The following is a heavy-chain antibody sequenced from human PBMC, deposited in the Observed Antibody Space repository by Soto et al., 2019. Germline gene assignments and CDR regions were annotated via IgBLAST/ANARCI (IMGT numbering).Heavy chain of an antibody. CDR1: GFAFSTYG. CDR3: VGGTGYWGRSDY. CDR2: IWADGGRQ. V-gene: IGHV3-33*08. D-gene: IGHD3-9*01. J-gene: IGHJ4*02. Sequence: PGGSLRLSCSASGFAFSTYGMHWVRQAPGKGLEWVAVIWADGGRQFYGDSVKGRFTISRDNSKNTLYLQMNSLRVDDTAVYYCVGGTGYWGRSDYWGKGTLVTVAS.